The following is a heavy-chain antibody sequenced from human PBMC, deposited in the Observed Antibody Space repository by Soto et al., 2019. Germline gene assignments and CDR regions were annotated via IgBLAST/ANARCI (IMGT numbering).Heavy chain of an antibody. D-gene: IGHD5-12*01. CDR2: IYYSGST. V-gene: IGHV4-39*01. CDR1: GGSISSSSYY. J-gene: IGHJ4*02. CDR3: ASKYIVATTPYYFDY. Sequence: SETLSLTCTVSGGSISSSSYYWGWIRQPPGKGLEWIGSIYYSGSTYYNPSLKSRVTISVDTSKNQFSLKLSSVTAADTAVYYCASKYIVATTPYYFDYWGQGTLVTVSS.